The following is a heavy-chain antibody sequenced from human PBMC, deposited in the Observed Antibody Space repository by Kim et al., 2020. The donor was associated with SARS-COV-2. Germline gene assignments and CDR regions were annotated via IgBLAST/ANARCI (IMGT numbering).Heavy chain of an antibody. V-gene: IGHV3-23*01. CDR2: IRSSGGST. CDR1: GFTFSNYA. Sequence: GGSLRISCAASGFTFSNYAMSWVRQAPGKGLEWVSGIRSSGGSTFYADSVKGRFTISRDNSKNTLYLQMNSLRAEDTAVYYCAKNAGTAADYYFDYWGQGTLATVSS. J-gene: IGHJ4*02. CDR3: AKNAGTAADYYFDY. D-gene: IGHD6-13*01.